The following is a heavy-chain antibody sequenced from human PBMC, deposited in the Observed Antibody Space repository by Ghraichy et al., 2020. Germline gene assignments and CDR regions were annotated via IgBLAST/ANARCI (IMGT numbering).Heavy chain of an antibody. CDR3: AKALKSAVTAGWLDY. J-gene: IGHJ4*02. CDR1: GFTFSSYA. Sequence: GGSLRLSCAASGFTFSSYAMSWVRQAPGKGLEWVSPISDSGGSTSYADSVKGRFTISRDNSKNTLYLQVSSLRAEDTAVYYCAKALKSAVTAGWLDYWGQGTLVTVSS. V-gene: IGHV3-23*01. D-gene: IGHD2-21*02. CDR2: ISDSGGST.